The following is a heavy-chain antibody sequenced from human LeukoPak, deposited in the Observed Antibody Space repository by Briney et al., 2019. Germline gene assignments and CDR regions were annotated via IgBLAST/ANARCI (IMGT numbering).Heavy chain of an antibody. CDR2: LNSDGSSS. J-gene: IGHJ3*02. CDR3: VRAKGGPGSTWAFDI. D-gene: IGHD6-13*01. CDR1: GFTFSSYE. V-gene: IGHV3-74*01. Sequence: PGGSLRLSCAASGFTFSSYEMNWVRQAPGKGLVWVSRLNSDGSSSAFADSMKGRFTISRDNAKNTLYLQMNSLRAEDTAVYFCVRAKGGPGSTWAFDIWGQGTMVTVSS.